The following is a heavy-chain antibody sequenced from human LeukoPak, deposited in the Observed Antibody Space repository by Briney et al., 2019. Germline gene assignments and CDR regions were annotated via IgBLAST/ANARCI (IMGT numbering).Heavy chain of an antibody. CDR2: ISWNSGSI. J-gene: IGHJ2*01. Sequence: GGSLRLSCAASGFTFDDYAMHWVRQAPGKGLEWVSGISWNSGSIGYADSVKGRFTISRDNAKNSLYLQMNSLRAGDMALYYCARVGARSWYFDLWGRGTLVTVSS. CDR1: GFTFDDYA. V-gene: IGHV3-9*03. CDR3: ARVGARSWYFDL. D-gene: IGHD1-26*01.